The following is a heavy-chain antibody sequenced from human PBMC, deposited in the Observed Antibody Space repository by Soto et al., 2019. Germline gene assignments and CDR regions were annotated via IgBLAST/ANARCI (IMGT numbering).Heavy chain of an antibody. J-gene: IGHJ4*02. CDR2: VYHTGAT. V-gene: IGHV4-59*01. CDR1: GASISSSY. CDR3: ARGGNRYSNVASGVGGFDY. Sequence: SETLSLTCSVSGASISSSYWSWIRQSPERGLEWIAYVYHTGATNYNPSLKSRVTISLDTSKGQVSLNLTSLTTADTAVYFCARGGNRYSNVASGVGGFDYWGQGSLVTVSS. D-gene: IGHD5-12*01.